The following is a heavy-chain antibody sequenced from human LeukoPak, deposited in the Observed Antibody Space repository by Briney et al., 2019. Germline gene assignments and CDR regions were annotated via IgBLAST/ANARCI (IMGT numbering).Heavy chain of an antibody. Sequence: PGGSLRLSCAASGFTFSSYSMNWVRQAPGKGLEWVSSISSSSSYIYYADSVKGRFTISRDNAKNSLYLQMNSLRAEDTAVYYCARDPSPGVVSFGRFDYWGQGTLVTVSS. V-gene: IGHV3-21*01. J-gene: IGHJ4*02. D-gene: IGHD3-3*01. CDR3: ARDPSPGVVSFGRFDY. CDR2: ISSSSSYI. CDR1: GFTFSSYS.